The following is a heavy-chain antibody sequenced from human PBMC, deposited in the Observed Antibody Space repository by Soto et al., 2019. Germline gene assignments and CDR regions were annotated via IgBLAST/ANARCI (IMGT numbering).Heavy chain of an antibody. D-gene: IGHD3-3*01. Sequence: SETLSLTCTVSGGSISSYYWSWIRQLAGKGLEWIGRIYTSGSTNYNPSLKSRVTMSVDTSKNQFSLKLSSVTAADTAVYYCARDTTIFGVVPGDWFDPWGQGTLVTVSS. CDR3: ARDTTIFGVVPGDWFDP. CDR2: IYTSGST. J-gene: IGHJ5*02. V-gene: IGHV4-4*07. CDR1: GGSISSYY.